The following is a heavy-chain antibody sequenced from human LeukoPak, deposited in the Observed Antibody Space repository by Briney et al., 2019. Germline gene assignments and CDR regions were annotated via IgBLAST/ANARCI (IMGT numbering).Heavy chain of an antibody. CDR2: INWNGGST. Sequence: GGSLRLSCAASGYTFKDHGMSWVRQAPGKGLEWVSGINWNGGSTGYADSVKGRFTISRDNAKNSLYLQMSSLRDEDTALYYCARGDSNGWYFDCWGQGTLVTVSS. CDR3: ARGDSNGWYFDC. CDR1: GYTFKDHG. D-gene: IGHD6-19*01. V-gene: IGHV3-20*04. J-gene: IGHJ4*02.